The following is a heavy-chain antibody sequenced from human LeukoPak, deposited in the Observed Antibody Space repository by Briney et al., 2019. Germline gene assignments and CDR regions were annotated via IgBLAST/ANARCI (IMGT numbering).Heavy chain of an antibody. D-gene: IGHD2-21*01. CDR1: GYTFTSYA. CDR3: AREEVSLFGSNWFDP. CDR2: INTNTGNP. V-gene: IGHV7-4-1*02. Sequence: ASVKVSCKASGYTFTSYAMNWVRQAPGQGLEWMGWINTNTGNPTYAQGFTGRFVFSLDTSVSTVYLQISSLKAEDTAVYYCAREEVSLFGSNWFDPWGQGTLVTVSS. J-gene: IGHJ5*02.